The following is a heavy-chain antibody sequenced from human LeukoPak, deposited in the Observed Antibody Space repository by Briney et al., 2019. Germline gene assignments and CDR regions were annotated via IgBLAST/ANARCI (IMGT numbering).Heavy chain of an antibody. Sequence: SETLSLTCTVSGGSIKSYYWSWIRQPPGKRLEWIGNIENSGSTHYNPSLKSRVSISVDKTKNHISLNLTSATAADTAMYYCARDRSVTTLEPLDYWGQGTLVTVSS. V-gene: IGHV4-59*01. CDR2: IENSGST. J-gene: IGHJ4*02. D-gene: IGHD4-11*01. CDR3: ARDRSVTTLEPLDY. CDR1: GGSIKSYY.